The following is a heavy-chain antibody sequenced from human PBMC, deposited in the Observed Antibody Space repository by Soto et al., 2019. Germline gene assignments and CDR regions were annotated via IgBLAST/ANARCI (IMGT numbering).Heavy chain of an antibody. J-gene: IGHJ4*02. CDR3: ARAAAGRSYQPIDF. V-gene: IGHV1-8*01. CDR2: MNPNSGNT. Sequence: QVQLVQSGAEVKKPGASVKVSCKASGYTFTSYDINWVRQATGQGLEWMGWMNPNSGNTGYAQKFQGRVTXXRXTPXNTAYMELSSPRSEDTAVYYCARAAAGRSYQPIDFWGQGTLVTVSS. CDR1: GYTFTSYD. D-gene: IGHD2-2*01.